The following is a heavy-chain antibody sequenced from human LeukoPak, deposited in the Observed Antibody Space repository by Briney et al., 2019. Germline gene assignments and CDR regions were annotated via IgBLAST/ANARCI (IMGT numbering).Heavy chain of an antibody. CDR2: IKKDKTEI. J-gene: IGHJ3*02. Sequence: TGVSVTCYCFGYGFTFNTFCLIWLRQAQGQGLEWVANIKKDKTEISYVDSVKGPFTISRDNAKNSVYVQMDSLRAEDTAVYYCARGWSFDIRGQGTMVIVSS. D-gene: IGHD2-15*01. V-gene: IGHV3-7*01. CDR3: ARGWSFDI. CDR1: GFTFNTFC.